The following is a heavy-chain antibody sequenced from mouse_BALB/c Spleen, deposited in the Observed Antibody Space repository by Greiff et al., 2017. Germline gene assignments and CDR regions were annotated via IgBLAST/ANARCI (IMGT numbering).Heavy chain of an antibody. CDR2: INPGSGGT. CDR3: ARRGGSSYYYAMDY. Sequence: VQLQQSGAELVRPGTSVKVSCKASGYAFTNYLIEWVKQRPGQGLEWIGVINPGSGGTNYNEKFKGKATLTADKSSSTAYMQLSSLTSDDSAVYFCARRGGSSYYYAMDYWGQGTSVTVSS. V-gene: IGHV1-54*03. D-gene: IGHD1-1*01. J-gene: IGHJ4*01. CDR1: GYAFTNYL.